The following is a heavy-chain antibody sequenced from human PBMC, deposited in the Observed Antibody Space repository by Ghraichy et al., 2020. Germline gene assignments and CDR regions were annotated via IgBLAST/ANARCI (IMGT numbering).Heavy chain of an antibody. V-gene: IGHV3-30*02. CDR2: IRYDGSNK. CDR3: AKDNERVVVVAEYCFDY. D-gene: IGHD2-15*01. Sequence: GGSLRLSCAASGFTFSSYGMNWVRQAPGKGLEWVAFIRYDGSNKYYADSVKGRFTISRDNSKNTLYLQMNSLRAEDTAVYYCAKDNERVVVVAEYCFDYWGQGTLVTVSS. J-gene: IGHJ4*02. CDR1: GFTFSSYG.